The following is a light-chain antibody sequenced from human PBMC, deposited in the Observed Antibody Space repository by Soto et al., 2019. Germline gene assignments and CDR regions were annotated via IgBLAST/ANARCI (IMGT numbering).Light chain of an antibody. V-gene: IGLV2-14*01. J-gene: IGLJ1*01. CDR2: EVS. Sequence: QSALTQPASVCGSPGQSITISCTGTSSDVGGYNYVSWYQQHPGKAPKLMSYEVSNRPSGVSNRFSGSKSGNTASLTIAGLQAEDEADYYCSSYTSSSTLDVFGTGTKVPVL. CDR1: SSDVGGYNY. CDR3: SSYTSSSTLDV.